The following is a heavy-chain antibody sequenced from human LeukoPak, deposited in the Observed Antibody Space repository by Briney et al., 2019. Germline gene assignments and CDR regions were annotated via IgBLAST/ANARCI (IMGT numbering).Heavy chain of an antibody. V-gene: IGHV1-2*06. CDR2: INPNSGGT. CDR1: GYTLTDYY. D-gene: IGHD2-2*01. J-gene: IGHJ4*02. CDR3: ARVVPAAMILDY. Sequence: ASVKVSCKASGYTLTDYYMHWVRQAPGQGLEWMGRINPNSGGTNYAQKFQGRVTMTRDTSISTVYMELSRLRSDDTAVYYCARVVPAAMILDYWGQGTLVTVSS.